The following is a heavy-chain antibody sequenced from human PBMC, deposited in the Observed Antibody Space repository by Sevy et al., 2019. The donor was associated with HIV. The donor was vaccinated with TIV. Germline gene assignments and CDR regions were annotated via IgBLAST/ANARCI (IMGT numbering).Heavy chain of an antibody. CDR1: GFTFSNYA. V-gene: IGHV3-23*01. J-gene: IGHJ6*02. Sequence: GGSLRLSCAASGFTFSNYAMSWVRQAPGKGLEWVSGVGSGGSTYYADSLKGRFTISRDNSKNTLYLQMNSLRAEDTAAYYCAKGGGIAARLPYYYGMDVWGQGTTVTVSS. D-gene: IGHD6-6*01. CDR3: AKGGGIAARLPYYYGMDV. CDR2: VGSGGST.